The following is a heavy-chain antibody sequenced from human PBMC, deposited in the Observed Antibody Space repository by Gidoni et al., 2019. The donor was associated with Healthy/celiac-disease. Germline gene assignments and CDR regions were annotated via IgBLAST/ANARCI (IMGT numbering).Heavy chain of an antibody. V-gene: IGHV3-30*18. D-gene: IGHD3-22*01. CDR1: GFPFSSYG. CDR3: AKDTYYDSSGALYFDY. J-gene: IGHJ4*02. CDR2: ISYDGSNK. Sequence: QVQLVESGGGVVQPGRSLSLSCSASGFPFSSYGMHCVRQAPGKGLGWVAVISYDGSNKYYADSVKGRFTISRDNSKNTLYLQMNSLRAEDTAVYYCAKDTYYDSSGALYFDYWGQGTLVTVSS.